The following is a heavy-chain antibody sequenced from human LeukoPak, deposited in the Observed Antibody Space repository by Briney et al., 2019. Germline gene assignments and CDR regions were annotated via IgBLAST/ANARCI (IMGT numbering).Heavy chain of an antibody. V-gene: IGHV4-39*07. CDR3: ARSMYSGTYWGSFHF. Sequence: SETLSLTCTVSGGSISSSSDYWGWVRQPPRKGLEWIGSMYYSGSTYYNSSLRSRVTISVDTSKSQLSLELRSVTAADTAVYFCARSMYSGTYWGSFHFWGQGTQVTASS. CDR2: MYYSGST. D-gene: IGHD1-26*01. J-gene: IGHJ4*02. CDR1: GGSISSSSDY.